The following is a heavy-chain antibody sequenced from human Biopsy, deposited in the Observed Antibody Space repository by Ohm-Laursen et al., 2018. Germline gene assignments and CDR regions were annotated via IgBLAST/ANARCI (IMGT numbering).Heavy chain of an antibody. V-gene: IGHV1-24*01. CDR3: AADSENCGGDCYIY. D-gene: IGHD2-21*02. J-gene: IGHJ4*02. Sequence: ASVKVSCKVSGDRFTEFSIHWVRQAPGKGLEWMGGFDPEEGQRTYAQKFQGRLTMTEDTSADTAYMELRGLRSENAAVYYCAADSENCGGDCYIYWGQGTQVTVSS. CDR1: GDRFTEFS. CDR2: FDPEEGQR.